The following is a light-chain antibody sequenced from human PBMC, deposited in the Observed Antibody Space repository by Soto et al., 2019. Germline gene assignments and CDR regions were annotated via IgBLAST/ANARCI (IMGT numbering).Light chain of an antibody. CDR1: QSVSSSY. CDR2: GAS. Sequence: EIVLTQSPGTLSLSPGERATLSCRASQSVSSSYLAWYQQKPGQAPRLLIYGASSRATGIPDRFSGSGSGTDFTLTISRLAPEDFAVYYCKQYGSSITFGQGTRLEIK. CDR3: KQYGSSIT. J-gene: IGKJ5*01. V-gene: IGKV3-20*01.